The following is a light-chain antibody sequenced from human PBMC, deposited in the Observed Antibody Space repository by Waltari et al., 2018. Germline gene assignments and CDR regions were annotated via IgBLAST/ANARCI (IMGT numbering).Light chain of an antibody. J-gene: IGKJ1*01. CDR3: QQYDSSPRT. CDR2: GTS. V-gene: IGKV3-20*01. CDR1: QSLRSNF. Sequence: ATXXCRASQSLRSNFLAWYQHKAGQAPRLLIYGTSTRATGIPDRFSGSGSGTDFTLAIRRLEPEDFAVYYCQQYDSSPRTFGLGTKVEVK.